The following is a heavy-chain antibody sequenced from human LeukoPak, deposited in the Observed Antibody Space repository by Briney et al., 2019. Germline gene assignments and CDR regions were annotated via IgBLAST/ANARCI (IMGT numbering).Heavy chain of an antibody. Sequence: GGSLRLSCAASGFTLSTYAMSWVRQTPGKGLEWVAATSSSDAGTYHADSVKGRFTISRDNSKNTLYLQMNSLRAEDTAVYYCAKPKVGLALGYYYYMDVWGKGTTVTVSS. CDR3: AKPKVGLALGYYYYMDV. D-gene: IGHD2-15*01. V-gene: IGHV3-23*01. J-gene: IGHJ6*03. CDR1: GFTLSTYA. CDR2: TSSSDAGT.